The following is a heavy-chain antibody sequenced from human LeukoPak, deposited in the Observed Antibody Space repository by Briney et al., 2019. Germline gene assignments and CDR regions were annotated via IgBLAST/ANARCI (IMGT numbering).Heavy chain of an antibody. J-gene: IGHJ3*02. V-gene: IGHV1-18*01. CDR2: ISVYNGNT. D-gene: IGHD6-19*01. CDR1: GYTFTNFG. Sequence: ASVTVSCKASGYTFTNFGISWVRQAPGQGLEWMGWISVYNGNTNYAEKVQGRGTMTADTSTRTAYMELRSLRSDDTAVYYCARAGGWAREDYKGEAFDIWGQGTKVTVSS. CDR3: ARAGGWAREDYKGEAFDI.